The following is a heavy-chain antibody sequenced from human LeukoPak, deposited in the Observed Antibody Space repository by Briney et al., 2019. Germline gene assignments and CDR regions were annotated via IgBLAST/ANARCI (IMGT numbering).Heavy chain of an antibody. J-gene: IGHJ4*02. CDR3: ANRPAVGRFDY. Sequence: PGGSLRLSCAASGLTFSNSAMSWVRQAPGEGLEWVSSISPSGGSTHYADSVKGRFTISRDNSKNTLYLQMSSLTVEDTAVYYCANRPAVGRFDYWGQGTLVTVSS. CDR2: ISPSGGST. V-gene: IGHV3-23*01. D-gene: IGHD6-13*01. CDR1: GLTFSNSA.